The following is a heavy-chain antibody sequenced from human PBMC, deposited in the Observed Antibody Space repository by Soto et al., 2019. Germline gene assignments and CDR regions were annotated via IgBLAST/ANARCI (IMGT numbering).Heavy chain of an antibody. V-gene: IGHV1-46*03. CDR1: GYTFTSYY. CDR3: AREGAVEPAAIYYYYMDV. J-gene: IGHJ6*03. D-gene: IGHD2-2*01. CDR2: INPSGGST. Sequence: QVQLVQSGAEVKKPGASVKVSCKASGYTFTSYYMHWVRQAPGQGLEWMGIINPSGGSTSYAQKFQGEVTMTRDTSTTTVYMERSSLRSEDTAMYYCAREGAVEPAAIYYYYMDVWGRGTTVADS.